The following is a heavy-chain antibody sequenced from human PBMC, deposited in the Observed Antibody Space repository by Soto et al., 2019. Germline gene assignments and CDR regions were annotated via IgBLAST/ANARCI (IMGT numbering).Heavy chain of an antibody. CDR2: IIPIFGTA. D-gene: IGHD3-22*01. CDR3: ARGTTYYYDSSGYSPFDY. CDR1: GGTFSSYA. J-gene: IGHJ4*02. V-gene: IGHV1-69*01. Sequence: QVQLVQSGAEVKKPGSSVKVSCKASGGTFSSYAISWVRQAPGQGLEWMGGIIPIFGTANYAQKFQGRVTITADESTSTVYMELSSLRSEDTAVYYCARGTTYYYDSSGYSPFDYWGQGTLVTVSS.